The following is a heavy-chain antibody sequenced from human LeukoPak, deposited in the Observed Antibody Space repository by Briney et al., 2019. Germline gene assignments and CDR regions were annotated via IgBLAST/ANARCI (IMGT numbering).Heavy chain of an antibody. CDR2: INPNDGDT. J-gene: IGHJ4*02. D-gene: IGHD2-2*01. Sequence: ASVKVSCKASGYTFTDYYMHWLRQAPGQGFEWMGWINPNDGDTNYAQKFQGRVTMTRDTSISTAHMEVSRLRSDDTGVYYCARANFLYCSSTTCLFDYWGQGTLVTVS. CDR1: GYTFTDYY. CDR3: ARANFLYCSSTTCLFDY. V-gene: IGHV1-2*02.